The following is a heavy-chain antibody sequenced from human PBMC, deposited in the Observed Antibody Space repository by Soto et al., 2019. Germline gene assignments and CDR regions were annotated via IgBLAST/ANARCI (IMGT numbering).Heavy chain of an antibody. J-gene: IGHJ5*02. D-gene: IGHD3-10*01. CDR1: GFTFSDYH. Sequence: EVQLVESGGGLVQPGGSLRLSCAASGFTFSDYHMHWVRQAAGKGLEWVSAIDTSGHTFYLGSVRGRFTVSRDDPRSSFYLQMSNLRPEDTAVHYCARLEIIGVNFFEHWGRGVLVTVSS. CDR2: IDTSGHT. V-gene: IGHV3-13*01. CDR3: ARLEIIGVNFFEH.